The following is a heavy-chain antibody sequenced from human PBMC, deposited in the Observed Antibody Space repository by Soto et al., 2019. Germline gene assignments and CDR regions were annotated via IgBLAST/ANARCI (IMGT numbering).Heavy chain of an antibody. CDR3: ALVDLYVTPTPQDV. Sequence: QVQLEQSGDEVKKTGASVKVSCKASGYIFVNYGIDWVRQAPGQGLEWLGWISPYTGNTYYATKVQGRLTLTTDTSTRTAFMDLWSLTSADTAVYYCALVDLYVTPTPQDVWGQGTTVTVSS. CDR1: GYIFVNYG. V-gene: IGHV1-18*01. J-gene: IGHJ6*02. CDR2: ISPYTGNT. D-gene: IGHD2-8*02.